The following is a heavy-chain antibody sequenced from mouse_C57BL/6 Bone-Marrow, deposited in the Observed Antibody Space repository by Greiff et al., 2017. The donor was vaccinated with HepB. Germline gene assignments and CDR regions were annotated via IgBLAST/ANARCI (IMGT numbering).Heavy chain of an antibody. D-gene: IGHD2-4*01. CDR3: ASPYDYDDVTWFAY. V-gene: IGHV1-26*01. Sequence: EVQLQQSGPELVKPGASVKISCKASGYTFTDYYMNWVKQSHGKSLEWIGDINPNNGGTSYNQKFKGKATLTVDKSSSTAYMELRSLTSEDSAVYYCASPYDYDDVTWFAYWGQGTLVTVSA. CDR1: GYTFTDYY. CDR2: INPNNGGT. J-gene: IGHJ3*01.